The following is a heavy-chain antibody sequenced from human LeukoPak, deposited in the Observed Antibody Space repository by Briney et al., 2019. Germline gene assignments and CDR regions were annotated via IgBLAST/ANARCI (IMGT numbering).Heavy chain of an antibody. Sequence: GGSLRLSCAASGFTFSNAWINCVRHAPRKGLEWVGRIKSKTDGGTTDYAAPVKGRFTILRDDSKNTLFLQMNSLKTEDTAMYYCTTVYYYDSGGYHRNYWGQGTLVTVSS. V-gene: IGHV3-15*01. J-gene: IGHJ4*02. CDR2: IKSKTDGGTT. CDR1: GFTFSNAW. D-gene: IGHD3-22*01. CDR3: TTVYYYDSGGYHRNY.